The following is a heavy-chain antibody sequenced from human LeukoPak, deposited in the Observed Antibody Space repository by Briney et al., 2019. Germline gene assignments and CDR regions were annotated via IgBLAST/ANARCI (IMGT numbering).Heavy chain of an antibody. CDR2: INLNSGGT. Sequence: ASVTVSRTATGYTFTGYYMHWVRQPPAHGLEWMGWINLNSGGTNYAKKFHGRVAMTRDTSISTAYMELSRLRSDDTAVYNCARESIVGATLHAFDIWGQGTMVTVSS. CDR3: ARESIVGATLHAFDI. V-gene: IGHV1-2*02. CDR1: GYTFTGYY. J-gene: IGHJ3*02. D-gene: IGHD1-26*01.